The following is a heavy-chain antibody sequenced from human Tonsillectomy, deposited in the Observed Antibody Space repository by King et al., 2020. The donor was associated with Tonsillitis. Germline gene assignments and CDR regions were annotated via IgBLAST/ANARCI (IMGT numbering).Heavy chain of an antibody. CDR2: ISHDGSHK. D-gene: IGHD6-13*01. V-gene: IGHV3-30*18. CDR3: AKTSRYSSSWYSPVYYYSHYGLDV. J-gene: IGHJ6*02. CDR1: GFTFSSYD. Sequence: VQLVESGGGVVQPGRSLRLSCAASGFTFSSYDMHWVRQAPGKGLEWVAIISHDGSHKYYADSVKGRFTISRDNSKNTLYLQMNSLRAEDTAVYYCAKTSRYSSSWYSPVYYYSHYGLDVWGQGTTVSVSS.